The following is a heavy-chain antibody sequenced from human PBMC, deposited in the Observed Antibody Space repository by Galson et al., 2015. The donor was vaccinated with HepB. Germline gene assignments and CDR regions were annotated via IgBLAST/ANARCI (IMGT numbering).Heavy chain of an antibody. CDR1: GGSISRFH. CDR3: ARNRGGDCWDDAFDN. D-gene: IGHD2-21*02. Sequence: ETLSLTCSVSGGSISRFHWTWIRQPAGKGLEWIGRIFSSGTTTYNPSLKSRVIMSVDTFRNQFSLKFRSMTAADTAVYFCARNRGGDCWDDAFDNWGQGTIVTVFS. CDR2: IFSSGTT. J-gene: IGHJ3*02. V-gene: IGHV4-4*07.